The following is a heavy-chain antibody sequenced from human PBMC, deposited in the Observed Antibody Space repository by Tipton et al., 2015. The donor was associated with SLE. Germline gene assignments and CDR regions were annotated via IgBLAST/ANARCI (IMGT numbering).Heavy chain of an antibody. Sequence: GLVKPSETLSLTCAVYGGSFSGYYWSWIRQPPGKGLEWIGYIYYSGSTNYNPSLKSRVTISVDTSKNQFSLKLSSVTAADTAVYYCARGTSIFGVVRHFDYWGQGTLVTVSS. V-gene: IGHV4-59*01. J-gene: IGHJ4*02. D-gene: IGHD3-3*01. CDR1: GGSFSGYY. CDR2: IYYSGST. CDR3: ARGTSIFGVVRHFDY.